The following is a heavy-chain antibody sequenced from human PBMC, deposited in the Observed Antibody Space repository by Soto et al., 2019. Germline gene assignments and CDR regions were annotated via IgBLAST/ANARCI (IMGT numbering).Heavy chain of an antibody. CDR3: ARLRSQAENYYYYSGMDV. D-gene: IGHD2-15*01. V-gene: IGHV4-59*08. Sequence: PSETLSLTCTVSGGSISSYYWSWTRQPPGKGLEWIGYIYYSGSTNYNPSLKSRVTISVDTSKNQFSLKLSSVTAADTAVYYCARLRSQAENYYYYSGMDVWGQGTTVTVSS. CDR1: GGSISSYY. J-gene: IGHJ6*02. CDR2: IYYSGST.